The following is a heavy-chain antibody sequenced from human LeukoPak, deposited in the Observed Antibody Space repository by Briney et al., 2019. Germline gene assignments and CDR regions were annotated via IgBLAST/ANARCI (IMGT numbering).Heavy chain of an antibody. D-gene: IGHD6-6*01. Sequence: SETLSLTCSVSGYSISSGHYWSWIRQPPGKGLEWIGYIYYSGSTNYNPSLKSRVTISVDTSKNQFSLKLSSVTAADTAVYYCARSEIAARPLGWFDPWGQETLVTVSS. CDR2: IYYSGST. V-gene: IGHV4-59*11. J-gene: IGHJ5*02. CDR1: GYSISSGHY. CDR3: ARSEIAARPLGWFDP.